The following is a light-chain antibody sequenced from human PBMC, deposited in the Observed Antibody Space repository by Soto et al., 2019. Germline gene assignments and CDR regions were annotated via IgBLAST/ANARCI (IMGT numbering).Light chain of an antibody. CDR3: SSYTSYSTVI. Sequence: QSALTQPASVSGSPGQSITISCTGTSSDVGRYKYVSWYQQYPGKAPKLIVYEVTNRPSGVSNRFSGSKSGNTASLTISGLRAEDEADYYCSSYTSYSTVIFGGGTKLTVL. CDR2: EVT. J-gene: IGLJ2*01. V-gene: IGLV2-14*01. CDR1: SSDVGRYKY.